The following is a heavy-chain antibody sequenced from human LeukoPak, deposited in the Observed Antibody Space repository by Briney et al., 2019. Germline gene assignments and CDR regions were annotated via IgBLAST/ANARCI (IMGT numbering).Heavy chain of an antibody. J-gene: IGHJ3*01. CDR1: GYTFTSYA. D-gene: IGHD6-19*01. Sequence: AASVKVSCKASGYTFTSYAISWVRQAPGQGLEWMGWISAYNGNTNYAQNFQGRVTMTTDTSTRTAYMELRSLRFDDTAVYYCARMHSSGWPFDAFDFWGQGTMVTVSS. CDR2: ISAYNGNT. V-gene: IGHV1-18*01. CDR3: ARMHSSGWPFDAFDF.